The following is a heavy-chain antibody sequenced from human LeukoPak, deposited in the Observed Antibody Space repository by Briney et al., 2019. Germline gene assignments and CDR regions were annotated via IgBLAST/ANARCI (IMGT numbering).Heavy chain of an antibody. V-gene: IGHV3-74*01. CDR1: GFTFSSYW. CDR2: INSDWSST. D-gene: IGHD3-10*01. J-gene: IGHJ4*02. CDR3: ARGSRKGWFGELLPD. Sequence: PGGSLRLSCAASGFTFSSYWMHWVPQAPGKGLVWVSRINSDWSSTSYADSVKGRFTISRDSAKNTLYLQMNSLRAEDTAVYYCARGSRKGWFGELLPDWGQGALVTVSS.